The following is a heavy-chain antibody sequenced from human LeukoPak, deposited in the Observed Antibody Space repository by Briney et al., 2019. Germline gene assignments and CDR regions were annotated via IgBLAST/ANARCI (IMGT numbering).Heavy chain of an antibody. CDR2: MNPNSGNT. CDR3: ARGRRGEQLVQNYYFDY. J-gene: IGHJ4*02. V-gene: IGHV1-8*03. Sequence: GASVKVSCKASGYTFTSYDINWVRQATGQGLEWMGWMNPNSGNTGYAQKFQGRVTITRNTSISTAYMELSSLRSEDTAVYYCARGRRGEQLVQNYYFDYWGQGTLVTVSS. D-gene: IGHD6-13*01. CDR1: GYTFTSYD.